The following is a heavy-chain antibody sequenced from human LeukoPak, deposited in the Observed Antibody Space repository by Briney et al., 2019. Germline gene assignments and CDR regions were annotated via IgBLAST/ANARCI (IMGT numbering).Heavy chain of an antibody. J-gene: IGHJ6*03. V-gene: IGHV3-21*01. CDR1: GFTFSSYS. CDR2: ISSSSSYI. CDR3: ARVSVGYYYYYYMDV. D-gene: IGHD4-23*01. Sequence: GGSLRLSCAASGFTFSSYSMNWVRQAPGKGLEWVSSISSSSSYIYYADSVKGRFTISRDNAKNSLYLQMNSLRAEDTAVYYCARVSVGYYYYYYMDVWGKGTTVTISS.